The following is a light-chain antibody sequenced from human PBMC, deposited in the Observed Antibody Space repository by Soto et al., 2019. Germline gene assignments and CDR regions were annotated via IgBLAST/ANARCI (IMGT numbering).Light chain of an antibody. CDR3: QQRSNWPPEVT. V-gene: IGKV3-11*01. CDR2: DAS. J-gene: IGKJ3*01. Sequence: EIVLTQSPDTLSLSPGERATLSCRASQSVSSSLAWYQQKPGQAPRLLIYDASNRATGIPARFSGSGSGTDVTLTISGLEPEDFAVYDCQQRSNWPPEVTFGPGTKVDIK. CDR1: QSVSSS.